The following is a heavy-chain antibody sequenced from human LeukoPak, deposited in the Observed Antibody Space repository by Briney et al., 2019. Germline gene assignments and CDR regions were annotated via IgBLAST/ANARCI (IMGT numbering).Heavy chain of an antibody. D-gene: IGHD3-10*01. Sequence: SETLSLTCTVSGGSISSYYWSWIRQPPGKGLEWIGYIYYSGSTNYNPSLKSRVTISVDTSKNQFSLKLSSVTAADTAVYYCARSSIWFGELSRYYYYMDVWGKGTTVTVSS. V-gene: IGHV4-59*01. CDR3: ARSSIWFGELSRYYYYMDV. CDR1: GGSISSYY. J-gene: IGHJ6*03. CDR2: IYYSGST.